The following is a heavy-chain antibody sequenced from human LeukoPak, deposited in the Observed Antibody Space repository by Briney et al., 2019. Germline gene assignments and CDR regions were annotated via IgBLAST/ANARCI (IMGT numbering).Heavy chain of an antibody. V-gene: IGHV3-30*02. CDR3: AKVRFCSSATCYPDDY. Sequence: GGSLRLSCAASGFTFSSYGMHWVRQAPGKGLEWVAFIRYDGSNKYYADSVKGRFTISRDNSKNTLYLQMNSLRAEDTAAYYCAKVRFCSSATCYPDDYWGQGTLVTVSS. CDR1: GFTFSSYG. D-gene: IGHD2-15*01. J-gene: IGHJ4*02. CDR2: IRYDGSNK.